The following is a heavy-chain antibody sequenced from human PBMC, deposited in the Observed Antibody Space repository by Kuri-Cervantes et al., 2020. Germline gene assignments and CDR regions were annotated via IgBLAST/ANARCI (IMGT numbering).Heavy chain of an antibody. CDR1: GFTFSSCS. CDR2: ISSSSSYI. J-gene: IGHJ4*02. D-gene: IGHD1-26*01. V-gene: IGHV3-21*01. Sequence: GESLKISCAASGFTFSSCSMNWVRQAPGKGLEWVSSISSSSSYIYYADSVKGRFTISRDNSKNTLYLQMNSLRAEDTAVYYCAKGELLQGYFDYWGQGTLVTVSS. CDR3: AKGELLQGYFDY.